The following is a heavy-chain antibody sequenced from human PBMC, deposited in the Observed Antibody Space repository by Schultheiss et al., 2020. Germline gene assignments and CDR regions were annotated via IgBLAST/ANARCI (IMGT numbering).Heavy chain of an antibody. V-gene: IGHV1-8*02. CDR2: VNPNSGNT. D-gene: IGHD5-18*01. Sequence: ASVKVSCKASGYIFIDYYMHWVRQAPGQGLEWMGWVNPNSGNTGYAQKFQGRVTMTRNTSISTAYMELSSLRSEDTAVYYCARGEAYYLEPEIHLRDSYYYGMDVWGQGTTVTVSS. CDR3: ARGEAYYLEPEIHLRDSYYYGMDV. J-gene: IGHJ6*02. CDR1: GYIFIDYY.